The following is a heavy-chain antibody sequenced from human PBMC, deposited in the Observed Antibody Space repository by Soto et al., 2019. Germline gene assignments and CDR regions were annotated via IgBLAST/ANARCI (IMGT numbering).Heavy chain of an antibody. CDR3: ARDYSNAGNWFGP. J-gene: IGHJ5*02. V-gene: IGHV3-74*01. Sequence: GSLRLSCAASGFTFSSSWMHWVRQAPGKGLVWVSRIKSDGSSTTYADSVKGRFTISRDNAKDTLYLQMNSLRAEDTAVYYCARDYSNAGNWFGPWGQGTLVTVSS. CDR1: GFTFSSSW. D-gene: IGHD6-13*01. CDR2: IKSDGSST.